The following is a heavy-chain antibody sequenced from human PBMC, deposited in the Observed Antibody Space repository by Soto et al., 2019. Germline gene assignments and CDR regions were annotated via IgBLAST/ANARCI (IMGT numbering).Heavy chain of an antibody. V-gene: IGHV1-2*02. CDR1: WHTLSNYY. J-gene: IGHJ4*02. CDR3: VRGEAG. CDR2: INTNNGGT. D-gene: IGHD6-19*01. Sequence: GAAEETSSKASWHTLSNYYMHWVRQAPGQGLEWMGWINTNNGGTIYAPKFQGRVTMTRDTSISTAYMEMSSLRSDDTAVYYCVRGEAGWGQGTRVTVSA.